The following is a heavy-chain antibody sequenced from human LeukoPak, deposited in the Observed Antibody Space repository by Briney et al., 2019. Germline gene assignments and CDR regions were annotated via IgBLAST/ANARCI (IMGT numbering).Heavy chain of an antibody. CDR3: ARDRPNEVGPAFDYYRYYMDV. CDR2: ISPNSGGT. J-gene: IGHJ6*03. Sequence: ASVKVSCKVSGYTLTELSMHWVRQAPGQGLEWMGWISPNSGGTRYAQKFQGRVTMTRDTSIATVYLEVRALTSGDTAMYYCARDRPNEVGPAFDYYRYYMDVWGKGTTVTVSS. CDR1: GYTLTELS. V-gene: IGHV1-2*02. D-gene: IGHD2-8*01.